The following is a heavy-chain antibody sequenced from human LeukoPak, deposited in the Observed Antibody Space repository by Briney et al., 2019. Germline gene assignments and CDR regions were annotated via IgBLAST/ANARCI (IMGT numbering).Heavy chain of an antibody. CDR3: AKDREVVVVISTLDY. D-gene: IGHD3-22*01. CDR2: ISYDGSNK. CDR1: GINISSYG. Sequence: GGSLRLSCAASGINISSYGMHWVRQAPGKGLEWVAVISYDGSNKYYADSVKGRFTISRDNSKNTLYLQMNSLRAEDTAVYYCAKDREVVVVISTLDYWGQGTLVTVSS. J-gene: IGHJ4*02. V-gene: IGHV3-30*18.